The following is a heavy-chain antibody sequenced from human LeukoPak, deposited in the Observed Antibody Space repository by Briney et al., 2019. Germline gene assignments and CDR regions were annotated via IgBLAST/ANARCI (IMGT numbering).Heavy chain of an antibody. V-gene: IGHV3-48*02. Sequence: GGSPRLSCVVSGFTFSTYNMNWVRQAPGKGLEWVSHISSDSSTIYYADSVKGRFTISRDNAKNSLCLQMNSLRNEDTAVYYCARDRCSSGSCYFDYWGQGTLVTVSS. D-gene: IGHD2-15*01. CDR3: ARDRCSSGSCYFDY. CDR2: ISSDSSTI. J-gene: IGHJ4*02. CDR1: GFTFSTYN.